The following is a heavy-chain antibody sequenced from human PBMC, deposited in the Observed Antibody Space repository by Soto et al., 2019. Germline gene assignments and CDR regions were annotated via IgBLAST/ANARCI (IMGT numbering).Heavy chain of an antibody. Sequence: GSLRLSCAASGFTFSDYYMSWIRQAPGKGLEWVSYISSSSSYTNYADSVKGRFTISRDNAKNSLYLQMNSLRAEDTAVYYCARVAYTSPSYYYYGMDVWGQGTTVTVS. D-gene: IGHD1-1*01. V-gene: IGHV3-11*05. CDR2: ISSSSSYT. J-gene: IGHJ6*02. CDR1: GFTFSDYY. CDR3: ARVAYTSPSYYYYGMDV.